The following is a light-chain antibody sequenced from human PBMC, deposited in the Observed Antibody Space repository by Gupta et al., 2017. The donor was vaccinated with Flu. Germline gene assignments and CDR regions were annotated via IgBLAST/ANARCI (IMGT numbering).Light chain of an antibody. CDR1: SSNIGINY. CDR3: GTWDNSLSALV. Sequence: QSVLTPPPSVSPAPGQKVTISCSGSSSNIGINYVYWYQQHPGTAPQLLIYENDKRPSGIPDRFSDSKSGTSATLGITGIQHGDEDDYYCGTWDNSLSALVFGGGTQLPVL. CDR2: END. J-gene: IGLJ2*01. V-gene: IGLV1-51*01.